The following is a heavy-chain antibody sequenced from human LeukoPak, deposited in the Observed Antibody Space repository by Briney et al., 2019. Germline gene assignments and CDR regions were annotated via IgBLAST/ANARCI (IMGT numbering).Heavy chain of an antibody. D-gene: IGHD6-19*01. V-gene: IGHV3-74*01. CDR1: GFTFSTYW. CDR3: ARAWAVAGTGGYY. J-gene: IGHJ4*02. CDR2: INSDGSSI. Sequence: GGSLRPSCVASGFTFSTYWMHWVRQAPGKGLVWVSRINSDGSSISYADSVKGRFTISRDNAKNTLYLQMNSLRAEDTAVYYCARAWAVAGTGGYYWGQGTLVTVSS.